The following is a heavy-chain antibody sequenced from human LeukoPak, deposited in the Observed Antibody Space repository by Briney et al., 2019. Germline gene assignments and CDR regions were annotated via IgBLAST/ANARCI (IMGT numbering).Heavy chain of an antibody. V-gene: IGHV3-33*01. D-gene: IGHD1-26*01. J-gene: IGHJ4*02. CDR1: GFTFSSYG. Sequence: GGSLRLSCAASGFTFSSYGMHWVRQAPGKGLEWVAVIWYDGSNKYYADSVKGRFTISRDNSKNTLYLQMNSLRAEDTAVYYCARPTYSGSYYWFDYWGQGTLVTVS. CDR3: ARPTYSGSYYWFDY. CDR2: IWYDGSNK.